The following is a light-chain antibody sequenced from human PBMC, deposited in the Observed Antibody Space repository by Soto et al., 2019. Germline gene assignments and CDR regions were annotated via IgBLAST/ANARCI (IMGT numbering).Light chain of an antibody. V-gene: IGLV1-40*01. CDR2: GNT. CDR3: QSYESSLSGWV. CDR1: SSNIGAGYD. J-gene: IGLJ3*02. Sequence: QSVLTQPPSVSGAPGQRVTISCTGSSSNIGAGYDVHWYQQLPGTAPKLLIYGNTNRPSGVPDRFSGSKSGTSASLAINGLQAEDEADYYCQSYESSLSGWVFGGGTKLTVL.